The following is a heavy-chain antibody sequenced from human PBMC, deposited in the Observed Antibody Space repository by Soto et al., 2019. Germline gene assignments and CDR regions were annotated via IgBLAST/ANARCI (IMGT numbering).Heavy chain of an antibody. V-gene: IGHV3-64D*06. D-gene: IGHD3-22*01. J-gene: IGHJ4*02. CDR1: GFTFRNYA. Sequence: VGSLRLSCSASGFTFRNYAMHWVRQAPGKGLEYVSAISSNGGNTHYADSVKGRFAISRDNSKNTLYLQMSSLSAEDTAVYYCVKDIGYDYSSYYFFDYWGQGTLVTVS. CDR3: VKDIGYDYSSYYFFDY. CDR2: ISSNGGNT.